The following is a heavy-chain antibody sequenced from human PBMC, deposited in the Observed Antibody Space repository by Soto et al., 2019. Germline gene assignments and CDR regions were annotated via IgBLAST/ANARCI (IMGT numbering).Heavy chain of an antibody. V-gene: IGHV1-2*02. Sequence: ASVKVSCKASGYTFTGYYMHWVRQAPGQGLEWMGWINPNSGGTSYAQKFQGRVTMTRDTSISTAYMELNRLTSDDTAVYYCATSRQSTSPSGDLDYWGQGTLVTVSS. CDR2: INPNSGGT. CDR1: GYTFTGYY. CDR3: ATSRQSTSPSGDLDY. D-gene: IGHD2-21*01. J-gene: IGHJ4*02.